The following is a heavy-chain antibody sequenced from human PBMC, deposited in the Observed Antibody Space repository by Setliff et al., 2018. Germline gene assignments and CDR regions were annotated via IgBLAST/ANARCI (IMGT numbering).Heavy chain of an antibody. CDR1: GGSFSGYY. D-gene: IGHD2-21*02. V-gene: IGHV4-34*01. CDR2: IIHSGST. CDR3: ARGRAGTLVTALLTPRTVFLRCWFDP. Sequence: SETLSLTCAVYGGSFSGYYWSWIRQPPGKRLEWIGEIIHSGSTNYNPSLKSRVTISVDTSKNQFSLKLSSVTAADTAVYYCARGRAGTLVTALLTPRTVFLRCWFDPWGQGTLVTVSS. J-gene: IGHJ5*02.